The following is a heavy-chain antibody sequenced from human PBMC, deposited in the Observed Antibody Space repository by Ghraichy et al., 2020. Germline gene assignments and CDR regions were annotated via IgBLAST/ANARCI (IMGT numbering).Heavy chain of an antibody. D-gene: IGHD3-3*01. Sequence: ESLNISCTVSGGSISSSSYYWGWIRQPPGKGLEWIGSIYYSGSTYYNPSLKSRVTISVDTSKNQFSLKLSSVTAADTAVYYCARHHNDFWSGYYSYYFDYWGQGTLVTVSS. CDR1: GGSISSSSYY. CDR2: IYYSGST. V-gene: IGHV4-39*01. CDR3: ARHHNDFWSGYYSYYFDY. J-gene: IGHJ4*02.